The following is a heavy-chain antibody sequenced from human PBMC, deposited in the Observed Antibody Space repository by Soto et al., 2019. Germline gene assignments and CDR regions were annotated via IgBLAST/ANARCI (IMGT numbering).Heavy chain of an antibody. CDR2: IKSQSGGGTI. CDR1: GFTFTNAW. Sequence: EVQLVESGGGLVKPGGSLRLSCAGSGFTFTNAWMSWVRLAPGKGLEWIGRIKSQSGGGTIDYAAPVKGRFAISRDDSQKTLFLQMNSLRPEDTGVYYCTTVVLMLYGGAHSAHWGQGTLVTVSS. CDR3: TTVVLMLYGGAHSAH. V-gene: IGHV3-15*01. J-gene: IGHJ4*02. D-gene: IGHD2-8*01.